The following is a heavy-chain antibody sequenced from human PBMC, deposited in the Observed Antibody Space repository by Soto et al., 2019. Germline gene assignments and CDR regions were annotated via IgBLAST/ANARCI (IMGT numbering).Heavy chain of an antibody. CDR1: GGSMRNDDW. V-gene: IGHV4-4*02. D-gene: IGHD2-2*01. CDR3: ARNGDCTSGICYVGWFDP. CDR2: ISHYGNT. Sequence: QVRLQESGPGLVEPSGTLSLTCGVSGGSMRNDDWWRWVRQTPGKGLEWIGEISHYGNTNYNPSLKSRVTMSIDTSKNQFSLKVRSLTAADTAMYYCARNGDCTSGICYVGWFDPWGQGTLVSVSS. J-gene: IGHJ5*02.